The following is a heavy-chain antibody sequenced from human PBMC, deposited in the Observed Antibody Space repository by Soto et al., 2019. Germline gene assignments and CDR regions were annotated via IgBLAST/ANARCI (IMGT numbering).Heavy chain of an antibody. D-gene: IGHD5-12*01. CDR1: GFSVSRNY. Sequence: EVHLVDSGGGLVQPGGSLRLSCAVSGFSVSRNYMSWVRQAPGKGLEWVSLLYPGGRTYYADSVKGRFTISRDTSQNTLFLQMNSLRAEDTAVYYCTGRDGYNWDSWGQGTLVTVSS. CDR2: LYPGGRT. J-gene: IGHJ4*02. V-gene: IGHV3-66*01. CDR3: TGRDGYNWDS.